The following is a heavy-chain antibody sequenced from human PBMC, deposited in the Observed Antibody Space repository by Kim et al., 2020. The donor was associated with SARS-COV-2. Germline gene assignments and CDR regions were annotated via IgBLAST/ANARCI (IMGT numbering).Heavy chain of an antibody. D-gene: IGHD3-3*01. V-gene: IGHV3-30*07. Sequence: FTISRDKSKNTLYLQMNSLRAEDTAVYYCARAPIEYYDFWSGPSWGYFDYWGQGTLVTVSS. J-gene: IGHJ4*02. CDR3: ARAPIEYYDFWSGPSWGYFDY.